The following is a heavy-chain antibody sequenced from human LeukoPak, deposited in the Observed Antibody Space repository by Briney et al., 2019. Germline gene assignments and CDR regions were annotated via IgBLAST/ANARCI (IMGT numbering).Heavy chain of an antibody. V-gene: IGHV4-31*03. Sequence: PSQTLSLTCTVSGGSISSGGYYWSWIRQHPGKGLEWIGYIYYSGSTYYNPSLKSRVTISVDTSKNQFSLKLSSVTAADTAVYYCARWFGSGRKWFDPWDQGTLVTVSS. CDR1: GGSISSGGYY. CDR2: IYYSGST. D-gene: IGHD3-10*01. J-gene: IGHJ5*02. CDR3: ARWFGSGRKWFDP.